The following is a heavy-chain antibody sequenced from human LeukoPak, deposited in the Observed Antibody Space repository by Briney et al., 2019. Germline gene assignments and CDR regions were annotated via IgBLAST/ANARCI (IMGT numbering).Heavy chain of an antibody. D-gene: IGHD3-3*01. CDR2: IYYSGST. CDR1: GGSISSYY. V-gene: IGHV4-59*01. CDR3: ARNDFWSGYRMDV. Sequence: SETLSLTCTVSGGSISSYYWSWIRQPPGKGLEWTGYIYYSGSTNYNPSLKSRVTISVDTSKNQFSLKLSSVTAADTAVYYCARNDFWSGYRMDVWGKGTTVTVSS. J-gene: IGHJ6*04.